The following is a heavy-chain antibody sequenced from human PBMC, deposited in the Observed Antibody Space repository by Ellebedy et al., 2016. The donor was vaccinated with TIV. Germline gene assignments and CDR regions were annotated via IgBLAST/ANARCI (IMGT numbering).Heavy chain of an antibody. D-gene: IGHD6-19*01. J-gene: IGHJ4*02. CDR2: ISGSGGST. V-gene: IGHV3-23*01. CDR1: GFTLSSYA. Sequence: GESLKISCAASGFTLSSYAMSWVRQAPGKGLEWVSAISGSGGSTYYADSVKGRFTISRDNSKNTLYLQMNSLRAEDTAVYYCAKGIAVAGKDYFDYWGQGTLVTVSS. CDR3: AKGIAVAGKDYFDY.